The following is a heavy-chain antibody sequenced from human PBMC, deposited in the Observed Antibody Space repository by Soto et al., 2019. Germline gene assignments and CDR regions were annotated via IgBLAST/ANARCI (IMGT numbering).Heavy chain of an antibody. CDR1: GFTFSTYG. J-gene: IGHJ4*02. CDR3: ARSAGPYGDSKNRLDY. Sequence: EVQLVESGGGLVQPGGSLTLSCAASGFTFSTYGLNWVRQAPGKGLEWVSYISTSGSTIYYTDSVKGRFAISRDNANNSLFLQMNSLRAEDTAVYYCARSAGPYGDSKNRLDYWCQGTLVTVSS. CDR2: ISTSGSTI. V-gene: IGHV3-48*04. D-gene: IGHD4-17*01.